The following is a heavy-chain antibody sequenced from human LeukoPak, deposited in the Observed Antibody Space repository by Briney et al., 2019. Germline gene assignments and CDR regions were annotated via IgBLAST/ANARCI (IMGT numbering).Heavy chain of an antibody. CDR1: GGSVSSGSCY. CDR3: ARANRHYSSGWHYYYYYYMDV. J-gene: IGHJ6*03. CDR2: ICYSGST. V-gene: IGHV4-61*01. D-gene: IGHD6-19*01. Sequence: PSETLSLTCTVSGGSVSSGSCYWSWIRPPPGKGLVWIGYICYSGSTNYNPSLQSRVTISVDTSKNQFSLKLGSVTGADPAVYYCARANRHYSSGWHYYYYYYMDVWGKGTTVTVSS.